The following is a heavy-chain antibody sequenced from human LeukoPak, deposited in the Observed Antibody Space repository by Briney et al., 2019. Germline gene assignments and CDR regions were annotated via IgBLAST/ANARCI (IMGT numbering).Heavy chain of an antibody. CDR2: INHSGST. D-gene: IGHD3-22*01. CDR3: ARGIYYDSSGYYPYFDY. V-gene: IGHV4-34*01. CDR1: GGSFSGYY. Sequence: SETLSLTCAVYGGSFSGYYWSWIRQPPGKGREWIGEINHSGSTNYNPSLKSRVTISVDTSKNQFSLKLSSVTAADTAVYYCARGIYYDSSGYYPYFDYWGQGTLVIVSS. J-gene: IGHJ4*02.